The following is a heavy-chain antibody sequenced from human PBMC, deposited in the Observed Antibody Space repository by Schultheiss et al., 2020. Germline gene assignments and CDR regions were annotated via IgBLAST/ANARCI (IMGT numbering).Heavy chain of an antibody. Sequence: GESLKISCAASGVTVGNNYMSWVRQAPGKGLECVSVMYSRGATAYADSVKGRFTISRDSSKNTLYLQMDRLRVDDTAVYFCARDPPAMGIGTWGWGQGTLVTVSS. V-gene: IGHV3-53*01. D-gene: IGHD5-18*01. CDR2: MYSRGAT. J-gene: IGHJ4*02. CDR1: GVTVGNNY. CDR3: ARDPPAMGIGTWG.